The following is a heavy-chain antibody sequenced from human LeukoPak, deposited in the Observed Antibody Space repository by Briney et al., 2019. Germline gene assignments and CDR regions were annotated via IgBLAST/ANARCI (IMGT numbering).Heavy chain of an antibody. J-gene: IGHJ4*02. CDR3: AKVCYYDSGGYCGIDH. CDR2: IRSDGSDK. D-gene: IGHD3-22*01. CDR1: GFTFSSYS. Sequence: PGGSLRLSCAASGFTFSSYSMNWVRQAPGKGLAWVAYIRSDGSDKYYADSVKGRFSISRDNSENTLYLQMNSLRTDDTAVYHCAKVCYYDSGGYCGIDHWGQGALITVSS. V-gene: IGHV3-30*02.